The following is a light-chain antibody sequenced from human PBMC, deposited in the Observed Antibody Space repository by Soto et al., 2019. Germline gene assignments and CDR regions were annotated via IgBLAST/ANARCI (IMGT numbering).Light chain of an antibody. V-gene: IGKV3-20*01. CDR1: QSVSSSY. CDR2: GAS. Sequence: EIVLTQSPGTLSLSPGKTATLSCRASQSVSSSYLAWYQQKTGQDPRLLIYGASSRATGIPDRFTGSGSGTDFTLTISRLGTEDFAVYYCQQYGSSPRTFGPGTKV. J-gene: IGKJ1*01. CDR3: QQYGSSPRT.